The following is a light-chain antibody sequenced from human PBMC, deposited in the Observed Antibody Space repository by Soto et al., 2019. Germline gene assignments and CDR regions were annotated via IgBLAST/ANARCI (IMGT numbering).Light chain of an antibody. Sequence: EIVLTQSPATLSLSPGERATLSWMASQRISGYLAWYQQKPGQAPRLLIYDASNRATGIPARFSGSGSGTDFTLSISSLEPEDFAVYYCQQRYRWPRTFGQGTKVDIK. CDR1: QRISGY. CDR3: QQRYRWPRT. CDR2: DAS. V-gene: IGKV3-11*01. J-gene: IGKJ1*01.